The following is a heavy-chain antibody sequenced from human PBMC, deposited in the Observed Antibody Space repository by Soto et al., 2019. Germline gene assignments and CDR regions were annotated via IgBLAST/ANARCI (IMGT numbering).Heavy chain of an antibody. J-gene: IGHJ4*02. CDR3: ARTTSELLGIGAPSDY. CDR1: GGSISSSSYY. Sequence: KPSETLSLTCTVSGGSISSSSYYWGWIRQPPGKGLEWIGYIYYSGNTYYNPSLKSRITISLDTSKNQFSLKLTSVTAADTAVYYCARTTSELLGIGAPSDYWGQGTLVTVSS. D-gene: IGHD7-27*01. V-gene: IGHV4-61*05. CDR2: IYYSGNT.